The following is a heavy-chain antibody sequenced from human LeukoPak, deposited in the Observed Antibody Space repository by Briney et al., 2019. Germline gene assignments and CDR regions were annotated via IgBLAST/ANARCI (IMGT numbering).Heavy chain of an antibody. CDR1: GYTFTGYY. CDR2: INPNSGGT. Sequence: ASVKVSCKASGYTFTGYYMHWVRQAPGQGVEWMGWINPNSGGTNYAQKFQGRVTMTRDTSISTAYMELSRLRSDDTAVYYCARADDYYYDSSGYLHYWGQGTLVTVSS. CDR3: ARADDYYYDSSGYLHY. V-gene: IGHV1-2*02. D-gene: IGHD3-22*01. J-gene: IGHJ4*02.